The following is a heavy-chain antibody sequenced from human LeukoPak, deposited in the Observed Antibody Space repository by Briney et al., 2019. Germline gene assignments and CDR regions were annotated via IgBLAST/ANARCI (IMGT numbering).Heavy chain of an antibody. J-gene: IGHJ4*02. CDR1: GFTVSTNY. D-gene: IGHD1-26*01. Sequence: PGGSLRLSCAASGFTVSTNYMNWVRQAPGKRLEWVSVLYSVGDTYYGDSVKGRFTISRDNSKNTLYLQMNSLRAEDTAVYYCAKDVTSGSYYADFDYWGQGTLVTVSS. CDR3: AKDVTSGSYYADFDY. V-gene: IGHV3-66*02. CDR2: LYSVGDT.